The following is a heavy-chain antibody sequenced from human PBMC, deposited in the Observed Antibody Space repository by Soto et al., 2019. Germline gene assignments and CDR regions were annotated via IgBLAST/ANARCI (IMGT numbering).Heavy chain of an antibody. Sequence: QVQLQESGPGLVKPSETLSLTCTVSGGSISSYYWSWIRQPPGKGLEWIGYIYYSGSTNYNPSLKSRVTISVDTSKNQFSLKLSSVTAADTAVYYCARTLVAATLYYYYYYMDVWGKGTTVTVSS. CDR1: GGSISSYY. V-gene: IGHV4-59*01. CDR2: IYYSGST. CDR3: ARTLVAATLYYYYYYMDV. J-gene: IGHJ6*03. D-gene: IGHD2-15*01.